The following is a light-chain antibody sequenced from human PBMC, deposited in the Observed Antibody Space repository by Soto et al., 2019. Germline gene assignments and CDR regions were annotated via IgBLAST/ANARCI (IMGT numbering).Light chain of an antibody. V-gene: IGKV3-20*01. Sequence: EIVLTQSPGTLSLSPGERATLSCRASQTLTNTYLAWYQQKPGQAPRLLIFDASTRATGIPDRFSGSGSGTDCTLSSNRLGPEDFAVYCCQLYGVSPKTFGQGTNVEIK. CDR1: QTLTNTY. CDR3: QLYGVSPKT. J-gene: IGKJ1*01. CDR2: DAS.